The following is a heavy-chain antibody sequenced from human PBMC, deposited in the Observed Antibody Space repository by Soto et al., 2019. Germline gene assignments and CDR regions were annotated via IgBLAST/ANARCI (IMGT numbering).Heavy chain of an antibody. V-gene: IGHV5-51*01. J-gene: IGHJ4*02. CDR2: IYPGDSDT. Sequence: GQSHNISCNDSAYSFTSYWIGWVRQMPVKGLEWMGIIYPGDSDTRYSPSFQGQVTISADKSISTTYLQWSSLKASDTAIYYCASGPGIAVAGTGRWGQGTL. CDR1: AYSFTSYW. CDR3: ASGPGIAVAGTGR. D-gene: IGHD6-19*01.